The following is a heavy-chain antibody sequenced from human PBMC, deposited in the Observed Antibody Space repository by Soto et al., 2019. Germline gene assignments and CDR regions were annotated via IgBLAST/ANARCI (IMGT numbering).Heavy chain of an antibody. CDR2: IIPIFGTA. D-gene: IGHD5-18*01. Sequence: SVTVSCKSSGGTFSSYAISWVRQSPGQGLEWMGGIIPIFGTANYAQKFQGRVTITADESTSTAYMELSSLRSEDTAVYYCPGGDTAMVPPMYYYYGMDVWGQGTTVTVSS. CDR3: PGGDTAMVPPMYYYYGMDV. V-gene: IGHV1-69*13. J-gene: IGHJ6*02. CDR1: GGTFSSYA.